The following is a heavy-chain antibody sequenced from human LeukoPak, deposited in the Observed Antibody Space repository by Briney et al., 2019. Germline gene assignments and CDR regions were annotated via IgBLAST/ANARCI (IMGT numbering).Heavy chain of an antibody. CDR1: GFSLSTYW. J-gene: IGHJ4*02. Sequence: PGGSLRLSCAASGFSLSTYWMSWVRKAPGKGLEWVANIKQDGSEKYYVDSVKGRFTISRENAKNSLYLQMNSLRAEDTAVYYCATLVATTRFDYWGQGTLVTVSS. V-gene: IGHV3-7*01. D-gene: IGHD5-12*01. CDR2: IKQDGSEK. CDR3: ATLVATTRFDY.